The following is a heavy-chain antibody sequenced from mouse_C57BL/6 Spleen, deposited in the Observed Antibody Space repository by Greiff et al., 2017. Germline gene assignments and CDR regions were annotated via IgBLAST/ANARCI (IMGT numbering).Heavy chain of an antibody. V-gene: IGHV1-64*01. CDR3: ARSYGSSYEGCDY. D-gene: IGHD1-1*01. Sequence: VQLQQPGAELVKPGASVKLSCKASGYTFTSYWMHWVKQRPGQGLEWIGIIHPNSGSTNYNEKFKSKATLTVDKSSSTASMQLSSLTSEDSAVYDCARSYGSSYEGCDYWGQGTTLTVSS. CDR1: GYTFTSYW. J-gene: IGHJ2*01. CDR2: IHPNSGST.